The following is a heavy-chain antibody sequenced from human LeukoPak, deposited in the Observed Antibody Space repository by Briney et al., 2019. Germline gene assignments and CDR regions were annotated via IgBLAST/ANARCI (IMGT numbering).Heavy chain of an antibody. CDR3: AKSSYHIMFDY. D-gene: IGHD3-16*01. J-gene: IGHJ4*02. CDR1: GFTVSSNY. Sequence: GGSLRLSCAASGFTVSSNYMSWVRQAPGKGLEWVSVIYSGGSTYYADSVKGRFTISRDNSKNMLYLQMNSLRAEDTAVYYCAKSSYHIMFDYWGQGTLVTVSS. CDR2: IYSGGST. V-gene: IGHV3-53*01.